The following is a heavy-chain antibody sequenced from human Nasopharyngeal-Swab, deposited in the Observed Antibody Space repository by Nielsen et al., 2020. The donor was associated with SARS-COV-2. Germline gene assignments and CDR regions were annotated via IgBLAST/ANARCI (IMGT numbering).Heavy chain of an antibody. J-gene: IGHJ4*02. Sequence: WIRQPPGKGLEWVAGISYDGSNKYYADPVKSRFTISRDNTKNTLYLQMNSLRAEDTAVYYRARVPSIRGSFDWLLFLHPIDYWGQGTLVTVSS. D-gene: IGHD3-9*01. CDR3: ARVPSIRGSFDWLLFLHPIDY. V-gene: IGHV3-30-3*01. CDR2: ISYDGSNK.